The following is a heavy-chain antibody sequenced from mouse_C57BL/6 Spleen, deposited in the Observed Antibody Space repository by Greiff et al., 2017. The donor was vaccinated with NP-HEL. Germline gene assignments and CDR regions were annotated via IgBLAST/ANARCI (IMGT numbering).Heavy chain of an antibody. CDR1: GYSFTDYN. V-gene: IGHV1-39*01. CDR3: ARTLYYYGSGGYAMDY. J-gene: IGHJ4*01. CDR2: INPNYGTT. Sequence: VQLKESGPELVKPGASVKISCKASGYSFTDYNMNWVKQSTGKSLEWIGVINPNYGTTSYNQKFKGKATLTVDQSSSTAYMQLNSLTSEDSAVYYCARTLYYYGSGGYAMDYWGQGTSVTVSS. D-gene: IGHD1-1*01.